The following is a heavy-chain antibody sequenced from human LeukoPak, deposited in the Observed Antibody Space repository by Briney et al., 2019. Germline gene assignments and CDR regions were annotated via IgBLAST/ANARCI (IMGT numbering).Heavy chain of an antibody. V-gene: IGHV4-31*03. J-gene: IGHJ3*02. CDR2: IYYSGST. CDR1: GGSISSGGYY. Sequence: SETLSLTCTVSGGSISSGGYYWSWIRQHPGKGLEWIGYIYYSGSTYYNPSLKSRVTISVDTSKNQFSLKLSSVTAAATAVYYCVGGDYSSDAFDIWGQGTMVTVSS. CDR3: VGGDYSSDAFDI. D-gene: IGHD4-17*01.